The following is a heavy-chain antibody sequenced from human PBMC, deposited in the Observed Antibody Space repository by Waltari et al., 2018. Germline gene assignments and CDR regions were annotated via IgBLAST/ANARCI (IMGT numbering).Heavy chain of an antibody. J-gene: IGHJ1*01. CDR3: ANAIDIVGATTTEYFQH. CDR1: GFTFSSYA. D-gene: IGHD1-26*01. CDR2: IRGSGGST. V-gene: IGHV3-23*01. Sequence: EVQLLESGGGLVQPGGSLRLSCAASGFTFSSYAKSWVRQAPGKGLEWVSAIRGSGGSTYYADSVKGRFTISRDNSKNTLYLQMNSLRAEDTAVYYCANAIDIVGATTTEYFQHWGQGTLVTVSS.